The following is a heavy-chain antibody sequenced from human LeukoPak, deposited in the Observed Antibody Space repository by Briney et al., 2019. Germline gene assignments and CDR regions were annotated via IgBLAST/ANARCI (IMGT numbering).Heavy chain of an antibody. CDR2: INTNTGNP. CDR3: VRDRARTAMKGGYFDY. CDR1: GYVFTSYA. V-gene: IGHV7-4-1*02. D-gene: IGHD5-18*01. Sequence: ASVKVSCKASGYVFTSYAMNWVRQAPGQGLEWMGWINTNTGNPTYAQGFTGRFVFSLDTSVSTAYLQISSLKAEDTAVYYCVRDRARTAMKGGYFDYWGQGTLVTVSS. J-gene: IGHJ4*02.